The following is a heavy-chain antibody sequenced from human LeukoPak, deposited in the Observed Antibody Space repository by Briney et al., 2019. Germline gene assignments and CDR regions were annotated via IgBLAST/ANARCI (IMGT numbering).Heavy chain of an antibody. Sequence: PGGSLRLSCAASGFTLDDYGMSWVRQAPGKGPEWVSGINWNGGSTGYADSVKGRFTISRDNAKNSLYLQMNSLRAEGTALYYCARGDYYGSGSSGGDYWGQRTLVTVSS. V-gene: IGHV3-20*04. CDR3: ARGDYYGSGSSGGDY. D-gene: IGHD3-10*01. CDR1: GFTLDDYG. CDR2: INWNGGST. J-gene: IGHJ4*02.